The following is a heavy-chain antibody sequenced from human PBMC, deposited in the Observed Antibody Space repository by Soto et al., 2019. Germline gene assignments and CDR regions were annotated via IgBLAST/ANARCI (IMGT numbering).Heavy chain of an antibody. J-gene: IGHJ6*02. CDR3: ARSQGSSTSLEIYYSYYYGMDV. CDR1: GGTFSSYA. Sequence: QVQLVQSGAEVKKPGSSVKVSCKASGGTFSSYAINWVRQAPGQGLEWMGGIIPISGTANYAQKFQGRVTITADESTSTAYMELSSLRSEDTAVYYCARSQGSSTSLEIYYSYYYGMDVWGQGTTVTVSS. D-gene: IGHD2-2*01. V-gene: IGHV1-69*01. CDR2: IIPISGTA.